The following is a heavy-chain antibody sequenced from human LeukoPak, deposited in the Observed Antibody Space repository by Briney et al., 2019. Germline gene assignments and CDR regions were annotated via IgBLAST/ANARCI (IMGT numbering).Heavy chain of an antibody. J-gene: IGHJ4*02. CDR2: IFYSGSA. V-gene: IGHV4-39*01. CDR1: GGPISRSSYY. Sequence: SETVSLTCTVSGGPISRSSYYWAWIRQPPGKGLEWIASIFYSGSAYYNPSLKSRVTISVDTSKNQFSLKMSSVTAADTAVYYCARHDLHSSSWYYFNYWGQGTLVTVSS. CDR3: ARHDLHSSSWYYFNY. D-gene: IGHD6-13*01.